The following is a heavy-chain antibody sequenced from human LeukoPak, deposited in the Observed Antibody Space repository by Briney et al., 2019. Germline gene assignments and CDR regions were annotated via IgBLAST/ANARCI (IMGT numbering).Heavy chain of an antibody. CDR3: ARTLTTLSYYDFWSGYINWFDP. J-gene: IGHJ5*02. V-gene: IGHV4-4*07. CDR2: IYTSGST. D-gene: IGHD3-3*01. Sequence: SETLSLTCTVSGGSISSYYWSWIRQPAGKGLEWIGRIYTSGSTNYNPSLKSRVTMSVDTSKNQFSLKLSSVTAADTAVYYCARTLTTLSYYDFWSGYINWFDPWGQGTLVTVSS. CDR1: GGSISSYY.